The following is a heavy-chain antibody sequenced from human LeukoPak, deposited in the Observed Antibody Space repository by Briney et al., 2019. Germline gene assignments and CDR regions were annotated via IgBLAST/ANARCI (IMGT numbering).Heavy chain of an antibody. Sequence: SETLSLTCTVSGGSISSYYWSWIRQPPGKGLEWIGYIYYSGSTNYNPSLKSRVTISVDTSKNQFSLKLSSVTAADTAVYYCARANGVASWSGYYPYNWFDPWGQGTLVTVSS. V-gene: IGHV4-59*01. CDR1: GGSISSYY. J-gene: IGHJ5*02. CDR2: IYYSGST. D-gene: IGHD3-3*01. CDR3: ARANGVASWSGYYPYNWFDP.